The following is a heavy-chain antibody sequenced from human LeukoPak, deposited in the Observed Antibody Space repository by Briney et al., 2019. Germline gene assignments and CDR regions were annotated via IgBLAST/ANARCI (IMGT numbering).Heavy chain of an antibody. CDR2: INWNGDTI. Sequence: GGSLRLSCAASGFTFDEYTMHWVRQAPGKGLEWVSSINWNGDTIAYADSVKGRITVSRDSAKNSLFLQMNSLRAEDTAVYYCARVGGSYPHYYYYYYMDVWGKGTTVTVSS. D-gene: IGHD1-26*01. CDR3: ARVGGSYPHYYYYYYMDV. CDR1: GFTFDEYT. J-gene: IGHJ6*03. V-gene: IGHV3-9*01.